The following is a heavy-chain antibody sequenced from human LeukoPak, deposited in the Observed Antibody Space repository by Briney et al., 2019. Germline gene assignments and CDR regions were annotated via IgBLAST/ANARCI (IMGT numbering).Heavy chain of an antibody. CDR1: GFTFSSYS. D-gene: IGHD5-12*01. Sequence: GGSLRLSCAASGFTFSSYSMNWVRQAPGKGLEWVANIKQDGDEKYYVESVKGRFTISRDNVKNSLYLQMNSLRVEDTAVYYCARARGGYDLDYWGQGTLVTVSS. J-gene: IGHJ4*02. CDR2: IKQDGDEK. V-gene: IGHV3-7*01. CDR3: ARARGGYDLDY.